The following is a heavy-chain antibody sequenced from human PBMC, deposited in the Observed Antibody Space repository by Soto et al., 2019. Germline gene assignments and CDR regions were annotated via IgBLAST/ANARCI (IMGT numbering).Heavy chain of an antibody. CDR2: FDPEGET. CDR3: ATGTYGMDV. CDR1: GYALSDLA. J-gene: IGHJ6*02. V-gene: IGHV1-24*01. D-gene: IGHD1-7*01. Sequence: EASVKVSCKVSGYALSDLAMHWVRQAPGKGLEWMGGFDPEGETIYAQKFQGRVTMTEDTSTDTAYMELSSLRSEDTAVFYCATGTYGMDVWGQGTTVTVSS.